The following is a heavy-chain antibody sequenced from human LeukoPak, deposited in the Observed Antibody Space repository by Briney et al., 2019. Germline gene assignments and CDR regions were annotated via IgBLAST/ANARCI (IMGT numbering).Heavy chain of an antibody. J-gene: IGHJ6*03. CDR3: ATGCSSTSCYRGYGYYYMDV. CDR1: GNTFISYG. CDR2: ISSDNGNT. V-gene: IGHV1-18*01. D-gene: IGHD2-2*02. Sequence: ASVKVSCKASGNTFISYGISWVRQAPGQGLEWMGWISSDNGNTKYGQKFQGRVTMTEDTSTDTAYMELSSLRSEDTAVYYCATGCSSTSCYRGYGYYYMDVWGKGTTVTVSS.